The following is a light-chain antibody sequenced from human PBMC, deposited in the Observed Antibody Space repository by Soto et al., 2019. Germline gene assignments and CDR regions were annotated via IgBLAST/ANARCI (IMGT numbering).Light chain of an antibody. J-gene: IGKJ1*01. V-gene: IGKV3-15*01. CDR3: QQYNTWPRT. CDR2: GAS. Sequence: IVLTQSPGTLSWSPGEEATLSVRASQSVDNNYLAWFQQKPGQAPRLLIYGASTRATAIPARFSGSGSGTEFTLSISSLQSEDFAVYYCQQYNTWPRTFGQGTKVDIK. CDR1: QSVDNNY.